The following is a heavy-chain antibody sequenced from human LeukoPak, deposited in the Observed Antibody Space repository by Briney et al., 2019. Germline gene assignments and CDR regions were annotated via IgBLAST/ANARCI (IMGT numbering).Heavy chain of an antibody. CDR2: IGGSGGRT. J-gene: IGHJ4*02. CDR1: GITLSNYG. V-gene: IGHV3-23*01. Sequence: GGSLRLSCAVSGITLSNYGMSWVRQAPGKGLEWVAGIGGSGGRTNYADSMKGRFTISRDNPKNTLYLQMNSLRAEDTAVYFCAKRGVVIRVILVGFHKEAYYFDSWGQGALVIVSS. D-gene: IGHD3-22*01. CDR3: AKRGVVIRVILVGFHKEAYYFDS.